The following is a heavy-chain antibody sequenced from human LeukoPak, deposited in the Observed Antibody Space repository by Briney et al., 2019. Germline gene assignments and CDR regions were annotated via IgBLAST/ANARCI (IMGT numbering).Heavy chain of an antibody. V-gene: IGHV3-30-3*01. J-gene: IGHJ4*02. Sequence: GRSLRLSCAASGFTFSSYAMHWVRQAPGKGLEWVAVISYDGSNKYYADSVKGRFTISRDNSKNTLYLQMNSLRAEDTAVYYCARSRGRDGYNSFDYWGQGTLVTVSS. D-gene: IGHD5-24*01. CDR3: ARSRGRDGYNSFDY. CDR1: GFTFSSYA. CDR2: ISYDGSNK.